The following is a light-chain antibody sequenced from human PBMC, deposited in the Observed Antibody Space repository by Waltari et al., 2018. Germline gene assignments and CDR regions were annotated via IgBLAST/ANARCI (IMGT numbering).Light chain of an antibody. CDR3: CSYAGSYTYV. Sequence: QSALAQPRSVSGSPGQPVTISCTGSSSNVRGPHYVPWYQQYPGQAPKLMLYDVNKRPSGVPHRFSGSKSGDTASLTISGLQAEDEADYYCCSYAGSYTYVFGTGTKVTV. CDR2: DVN. V-gene: IGLV2-11*01. J-gene: IGLJ1*01. CDR1: SSNVRGPHY.